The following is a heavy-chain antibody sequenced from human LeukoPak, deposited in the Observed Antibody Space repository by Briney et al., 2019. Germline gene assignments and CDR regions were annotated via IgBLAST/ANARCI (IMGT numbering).Heavy chain of an antibody. D-gene: IGHD6-19*01. CDR1: GFTFSSYA. V-gene: IGHV3-30*04. Sequence: GGSLRLSCAASGFTFSSYAMHWVRQAPGKGLEWVAVISYDGSNKYYADSVKGRFTISRDNSKNTLYLQMNSLRAEDTAVYYCARGTTAVAGTSGYWGQGTLVTVSS. J-gene: IGHJ4*02. CDR3: ARGTTAVAGTSGY. CDR2: ISYDGSNK.